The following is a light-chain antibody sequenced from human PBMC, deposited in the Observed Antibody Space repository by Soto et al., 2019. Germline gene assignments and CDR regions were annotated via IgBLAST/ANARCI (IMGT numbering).Light chain of an antibody. CDR1: QDISNY. Sequence: DMQMTQSPSSLSASVGDRVTITRQASQDISNYLNWYQQKPGKAPKLLIFDASNVETGVPSRFSGSGSGTDFTFTIHSLQPEDAATYYCQQYEDLPLTFGGGTKVGIK. CDR2: DAS. CDR3: QQYEDLPLT. J-gene: IGKJ4*01. V-gene: IGKV1-33*01.